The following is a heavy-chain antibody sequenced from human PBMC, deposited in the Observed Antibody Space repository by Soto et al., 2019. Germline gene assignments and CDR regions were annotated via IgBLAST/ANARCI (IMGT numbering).Heavy chain of an antibody. J-gene: IGHJ4*02. D-gene: IGHD1-7*01. CDR3: ARASRYYWNYMMY. CDR2: VSAYNGNT. V-gene: IGHV1-18*01. Sequence: QVQLVQSGAEVKKPGASVKVSCKASGYTFSNDAITWVRQAPGQGLEWMGWVSAYNGNTNYAQKFKGRVTMTTDTSKSTAYMEIRSLRYDDTAVYFCARASRYYWNYMMYWGQGTLVIVSS. CDR1: GYTFSNDA.